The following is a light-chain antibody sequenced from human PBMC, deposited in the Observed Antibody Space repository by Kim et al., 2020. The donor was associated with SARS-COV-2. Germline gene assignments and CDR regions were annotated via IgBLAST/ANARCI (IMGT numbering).Light chain of an antibody. CDR1: QNIGNN. CDR3: QQYNSLYT. Sequence: LSASPEERATLSCKASQNIGNNLACYQQKPGQVPRLLIFGASARATGISARFSGSGSGTDFTLTISSLQSEDFAVYYCQQYNSLYTFGQGTKLEI. CDR2: GAS. V-gene: IGKV3D-15*01. J-gene: IGKJ2*01.